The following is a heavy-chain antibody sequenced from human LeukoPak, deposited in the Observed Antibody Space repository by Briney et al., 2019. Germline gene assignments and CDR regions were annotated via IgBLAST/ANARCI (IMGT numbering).Heavy chain of an antibody. V-gene: IGHV1-46*01. J-gene: IGHJ5*02. D-gene: IGHD2-15*01. CDR3: ARDTCSGSSCYWFDP. Sequence: ASVKVSCKASGYTFTSYYMHWVRQAPGQGLEWMGIINPSGGSTSYAQKFQGRVTMTRDTSTSTVYMELSSLRSEDTAVYYCARDTCSGSSCYWFDPWGQGTLVTVSS. CDR2: INPSGGST. CDR1: GYTFTSYY.